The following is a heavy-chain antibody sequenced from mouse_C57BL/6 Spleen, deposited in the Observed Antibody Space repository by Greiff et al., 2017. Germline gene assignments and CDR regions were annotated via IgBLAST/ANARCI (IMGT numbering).Heavy chain of an antibody. CDR2: IYPGDGDT. CDR3: AVYDYDGAY. CDR1: GYAFSSSW. J-gene: IGHJ3*01. D-gene: IGHD2-4*01. V-gene: IGHV1-82*01. Sequence: VHLVESGPELVKPGASVKISCKASGYAFSSSWMNWVKQRPGKGLEWIGRIYPGDGDTNYNGKFKGKATLTADKSSSTAYMQLSSLTSEDSAVYFCAVYDYDGAYWGQGTLVTVSA.